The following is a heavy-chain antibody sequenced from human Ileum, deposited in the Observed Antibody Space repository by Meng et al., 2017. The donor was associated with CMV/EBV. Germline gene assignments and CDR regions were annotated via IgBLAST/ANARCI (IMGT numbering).Heavy chain of an antibody. CDR2: LNPQSGDT. Sequence: ASVKVSCKTSGYTFTAYYLHWVRQAPGQGLEWMGWLNPQSGDTYYAQNFQGRVTMTRNTSISTAYMELSSLKSDDTAVYYCPSVWYNAHDPFDYWGQGTVVTVSS. V-gene: IGHV1-2*02. D-gene: IGHD1-14*01. CDR3: PSVWYNAHDPFDY. J-gene: IGHJ4*02. CDR1: GYTFTAYY.